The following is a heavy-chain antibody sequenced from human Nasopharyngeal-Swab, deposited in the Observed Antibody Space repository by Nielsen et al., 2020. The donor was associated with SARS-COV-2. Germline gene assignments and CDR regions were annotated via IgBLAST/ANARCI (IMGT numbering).Heavy chain of an antibody. CDR3: AKTPGRVDPFDS. Sequence: GESLKISCAASGFTFSTYAMTWVRQAPGKGLEWVSTIDAGGANTFYADSVKGRFTISRDNSKSTLYLQMNSLRADDTALYYCAKTPGRVDPFDSWGQGTLVTVSS. V-gene: IGHV3-23*01. J-gene: IGHJ4*02. CDR2: IDAGGANT. D-gene: IGHD1-26*01. CDR1: GFTFSTYA.